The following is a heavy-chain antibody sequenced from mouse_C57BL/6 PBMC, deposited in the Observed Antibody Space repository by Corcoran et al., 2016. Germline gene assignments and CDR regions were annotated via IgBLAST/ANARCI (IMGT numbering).Heavy chain of an antibody. Sequence: EVQLQQSGPELVKPGASVKISCKASGYTFTDYYMNWVKQSHGKSLEWIGDINPNNGGTSYNQKFKGKATLTVDKPSSTAYMELRSLTSEDSAVYYCARPGYWGQGTSVTVSS. J-gene: IGHJ4*01. CDR3: ARPGY. CDR1: GYTFTDYY. V-gene: IGHV1-26*01. CDR2: INPNNGGT.